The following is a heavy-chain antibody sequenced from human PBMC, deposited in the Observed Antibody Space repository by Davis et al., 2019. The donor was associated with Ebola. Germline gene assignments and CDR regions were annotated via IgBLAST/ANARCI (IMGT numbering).Heavy chain of an antibody. CDR1: GYSFTSYW. D-gene: IGHD2-2*01. CDR2: TYPGDSDT. J-gene: IGHJ6*02. V-gene: IGHV5-51*01. CDR3: ARRNQYQLLRFAV. Sequence: GESLKISCNGSGYSFTSYWIALVRQIPGKGHERKGLTYPGDSDTSYSPSCQGQVTISADKSISTAYLHSGSLKASDTAMYYCARRNQYQLLRFAVWGQGTTVTVSS.